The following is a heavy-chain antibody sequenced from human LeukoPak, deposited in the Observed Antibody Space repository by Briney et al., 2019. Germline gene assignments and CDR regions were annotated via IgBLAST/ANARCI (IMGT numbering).Heavy chain of an antibody. CDR1: GFTFSSYA. J-gene: IGHJ4*02. D-gene: IGHD3-16*01. Sequence: EGSLRLSCAASGFTFSSYAMHWVRQAPGKGLEWVAVIRYDGSNKYYADSVKGRFTISRDNSKNTLYLQMNSLRAEDTAVYYCATDLYDDVWGSDDYWGQGTQVTVSS. CDR2: IRYDGSNK. CDR3: ATDLYDDVWGSDDY. V-gene: IGHV3-30*04.